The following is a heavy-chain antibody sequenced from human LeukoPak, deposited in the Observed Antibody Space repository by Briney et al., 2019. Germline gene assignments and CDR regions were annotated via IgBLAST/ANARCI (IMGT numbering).Heavy chain of an antibody. CDR1: GGSISSYY. V-gene: IGHV4-59*01. J-gene: IGHJ4*02. CDR3: ARVGHDSGTYLYYFDY. D-gene: IGHD1-26*01. Sequence: SETLSLTCTVSGGSISSYYWSWIRQSPGKGLEWIGYIYYSGSTNYNPSLKSRVTISVDTSKNQFSLKLSPVTAADTAVYYCARVGHDSGTYLYYFDYWGQGTLVTVSS. CDR2: IYYSGST.